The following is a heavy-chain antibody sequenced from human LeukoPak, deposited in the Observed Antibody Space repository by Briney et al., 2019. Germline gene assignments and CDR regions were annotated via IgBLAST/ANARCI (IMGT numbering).Heavy chain of an antibody. CDR3: ARDQNSYAPNYFDY. D-gene: IGHD5-18*01. CDR1: GFTFSSYA. V-gene: IGHV3-30*04. Sequence: GRSLRLSCAASGFTFSSYAMHWVRQAPGKGLEWVAVISYDGSNKYYADSVKGRFTISRDNSKNTLYLQMNSLRAEDTAVYYCARDQNSYAPNYFDYWGQGTLVTVSS. CDR2: ISYDGSNK. J-gene: IGHJ4*02.